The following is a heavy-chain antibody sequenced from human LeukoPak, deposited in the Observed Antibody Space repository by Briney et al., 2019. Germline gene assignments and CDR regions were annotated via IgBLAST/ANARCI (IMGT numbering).Heavy chain of an antibody. CDR2: IYSSGNT. CDR3: AASSWYVPFDY. Sequence: PGGSLRLSCAASGFTVGSNYMSWVRQAPGKGLEWVSIIYSSGNTYYADSVKGRFTISRDNSKNTVFLQMNSLRAEDTAVYYCAASSWYVPFDYWGQGTLVTVSS. D-gene: IGHD6-13*01. CDR1: GFTVGSNY. V-gene: IGHV3-53*01. J-gene: IGHJ4*02.